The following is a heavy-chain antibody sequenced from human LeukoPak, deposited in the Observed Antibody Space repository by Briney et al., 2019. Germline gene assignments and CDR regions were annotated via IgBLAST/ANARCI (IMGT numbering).Heavy chain of an antibody. V-gene: IGHV1-2*02. D-gene: IGHD3-22*01. CDR3: ARPYYYDSSGPVDY. J-gene: IGHJ4*02. CDR1: GYTFTGYY. Sequence: ASVKVSCKASGYTFTGYYMHWVRQARGQGLEWMGWINPNSGGTNYAQKFQGRVTMTRDTSISTAYMELSRLRSDDTAVYYCARPYYYDSSGPVDYWGQGTLVTVSS. CDR2: INPNSGGT.